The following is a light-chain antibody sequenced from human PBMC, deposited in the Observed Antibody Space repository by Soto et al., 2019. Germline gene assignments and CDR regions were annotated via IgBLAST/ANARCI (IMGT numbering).Light chain of an antibody. CDR3: MQPLQSWT. V-gene: IGKV2-28*01. J-gene: IGKJ1*01. CDR1: QSLLHSNGYNY. Sequence: DIVMTQSPLSLPVTPGEPASISCRSSQSLLHSNGYNYLDWYLQKPGQSPQLLIYLGSNRASGVPDRFSGSGSGTDFTLKISRVEAEDVGVDYCMQPLQSWTVGQGKKVEIK. CDR2: LGS.